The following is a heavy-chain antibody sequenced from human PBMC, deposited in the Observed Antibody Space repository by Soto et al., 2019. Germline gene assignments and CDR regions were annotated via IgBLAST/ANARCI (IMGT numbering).Heavy chain of an antibody. CDR2: VAADGSGK. J-gene: IGHJ4*02. D-gene: IGHD3-10*01. CDR1: RFTFRRHA. Sequence: QVHLVESGGGVVQPGRSLRLSCADSRFTFRRHAVHWVRQAPGKGLEWVAVVAADGSGKYYLDSVKGRFTSSRDKSKNTTFLQHNSLSSEDRAVYYCGRSRSGAVAGTCDSWGEGTLVTVS. V-gene: IGHV3-30*04. CDR3: GRSRSGAVAGTCDS.